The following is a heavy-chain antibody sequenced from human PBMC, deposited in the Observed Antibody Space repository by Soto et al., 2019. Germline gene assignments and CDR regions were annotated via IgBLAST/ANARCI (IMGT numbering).Heavy chain of an antibody. CDR2: IKSKTDGGTT. D-gene: IGHD4-4*01. V-gene: IGHV3-15*01. Sequence: PGGPLRLSCTASGFTFINSWMSWVRQAPGKGLEWVGRIKSKTDGGTTDYAAPVKGRFTISRHDSKNTLYLQMNSLKTEDTAVYCWTTCYSSGRIGSAPWGQGTLVTVSS. J-gene: IGHJ5*02. CDR3: TTCYSSGRIGSAP. CDR1: GFTFINSW.